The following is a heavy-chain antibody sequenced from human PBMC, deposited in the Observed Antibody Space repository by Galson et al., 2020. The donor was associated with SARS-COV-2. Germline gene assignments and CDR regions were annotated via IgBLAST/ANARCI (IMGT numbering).Heavy chain of an antibody. CDR2: ISYDGSNK. CDR3: ARDGPGIGGVVPVRRQDDYYYYYGMDV. V-gene: IGHV3-30*04. Sequence: GGSLRLSCAASGFTFSSYAMHWVRQAPGKGLEWVAVISYDGSNKYYADSVKGRFTISRDNSKNTLYLQMNSLRAEDTAVYYCARDGPGIGGVVPVRRQDDYYYYYGMDVWGQGTTVTVSS. J-gene: IGHJ6*02. CDR1: GFTFSSYA. D-gene: IGHD2-2*01.